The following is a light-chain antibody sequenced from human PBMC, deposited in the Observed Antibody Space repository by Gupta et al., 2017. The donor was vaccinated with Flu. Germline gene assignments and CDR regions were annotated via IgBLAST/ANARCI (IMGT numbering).Light chain of an antibody. CDR2: CNN. V-gene: IGLV1-40*01. CDR1: TSTLGAGDK. CDR3: QSEDSSRSDWV. Sequence: MYSNGGTSTLGAGDKVNWYPHRPATTPKLLIYCNNNRRSGVPARFSASKYGTSASVANTGLQAEDEADYYCQSEDSSRSDWVFGGGTKQTVL. J-gene: IGLJ3*02.